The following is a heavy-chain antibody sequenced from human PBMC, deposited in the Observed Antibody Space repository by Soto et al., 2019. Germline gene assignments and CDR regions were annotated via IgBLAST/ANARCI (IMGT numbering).Heavy chain of an antibody. CDR3: AREAVVGDQGWGYYYGLDV. Sequence: SETLSLTCTVSGGSISSGDYYWSWIRQPPGKGLEWIGYIYYSGSTYYNPSLKSRVTISVDTSKNQFSLKLSSVTAEDTDVYYCAREAVVGDQGWGYYYGLDVWGKGTTVTVSS. D-gene: IGHD3-10*01. CDR1: GGSISSGDYY. J-gene: IGHJ6*04. CDR2: IYYSGST. V-gene: IGHV4-30-4*01.